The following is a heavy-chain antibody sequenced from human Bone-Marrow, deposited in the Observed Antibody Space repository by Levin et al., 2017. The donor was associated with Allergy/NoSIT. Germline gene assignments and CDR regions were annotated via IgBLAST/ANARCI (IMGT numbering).Heavy chain of an antibody. CDR3: SGSSGWSTRDAFDI. CDR1: GFTFSSYG. Sequence: LSLTCAASGFTFSSYGMHWVRQAPGKGLEWVAVIWYDGSNKYYADSVKGRFTISRDNSKNTLYLQMNSLRAEDTAVYYCSGSSGWSTRDAFDIWGQGTMVTVSS. V-gene: IGHV3-33*01. D-gene: IGHD6-19*01. CDR2: IWYDGSNK. J-gene: IGHJ3*02.